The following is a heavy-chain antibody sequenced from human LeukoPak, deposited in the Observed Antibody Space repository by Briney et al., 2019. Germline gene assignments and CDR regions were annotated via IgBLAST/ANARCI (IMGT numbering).Heavy chain of an antibody. V-gene: IGHV3-48*03. D-gene: IGHD3-10*01. CDR3: ARALGSGWVYFL. J-gene: IGHJ4*02. CDR2: ISSSGSTI. CDR1: GFTFSSYE. Sequence: PGGSLRLSCAASGFTFSSYEMNWVRQAPGKGLEWVSYISSSGSTIYYADSVKGRFTISRDNAKNTLYLQMNSLRVEDTAVYYCARALGSGWVYFLGGQGTLVTVSS.